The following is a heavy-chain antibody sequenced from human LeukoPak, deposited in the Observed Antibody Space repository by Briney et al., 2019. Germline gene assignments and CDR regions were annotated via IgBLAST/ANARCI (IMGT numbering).Heavy chain of an antibody. CDR1: GYTFTGYY. V-gene: IGHV1-2*02. CDR3: AGDQTVGLELLCWFDP. CDR2: INPNSGGT. J-gene: IGHJ5*02. Sequence: ASVKVSCKASGYTFTGYYMQWVRQAPGQGLEWMGWINPNSGGTNYAQKFQGRVTMTRDTPIRTAYMELSRLISDDTAVYYCAGDQTVGLELLCWFDPWGQGTLVTVSS. D-gene: IGHD2-2*01.